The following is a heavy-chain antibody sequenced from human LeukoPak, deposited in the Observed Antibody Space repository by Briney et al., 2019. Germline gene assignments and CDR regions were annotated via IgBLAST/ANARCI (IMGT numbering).Heavy chain of an antibody. CDR3: AKDRPYNWNDQYSYGMDV. J-gene: IGHJ6*02. D-gene: IGHD1-20*01. V-gene: IGHV3-7*03. CDR1: GFTFSSYW. CDR2: IKQDGSEK. Sequence: TGGSLRLSCAASGFTFSSYWMSWVRQAPGKGLEWVANIKQDGSEKYYVGSVRGQFTISRDNAKNSLDLQMNSLRAEDTAVYYLAKDRPYNWNDQYSYGMDVWGQGPTVTVSS.